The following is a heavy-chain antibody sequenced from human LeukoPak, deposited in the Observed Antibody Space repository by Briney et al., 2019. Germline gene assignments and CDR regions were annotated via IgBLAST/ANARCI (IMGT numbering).Heavy chain of an antibody. CDR3: ARVFSNPTGNDY. CDR1: GFTFSSYE. V-gene: IGHV3-48*03. CDR2: ISNSGNTI. Sequence: GGSLRLSCAASGFTFSSYEMNWVRQAPGKGLEWVSHISNSGNTIFYADSVKGRFTISRDNGKNSLYLQMNSLRAEDTAVYYCARVFSNPTGNDYWGQGTLVTVSS. J-gene: IGHJ4*02. D-gene: IGHD1-1*01.